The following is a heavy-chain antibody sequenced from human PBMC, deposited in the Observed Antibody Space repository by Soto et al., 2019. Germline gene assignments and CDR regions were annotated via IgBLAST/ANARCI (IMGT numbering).Heavy chain of an antibody. CDR2: ISSSSSTI. Sequence: GGSLRLSCAASGFTFSSYSMNWVRQAPGKGLGWVSYISSSSSTIYYADSVKGRFTISRDNAKNSLYLQMNSLRAEDTAVYYCARGPITMVRGVIYYYYYYMDVWGKGTTVTVSS. CDR3: ARGPITMVRGVIYYYYYYMDV. J-gene: IGHJ6*03. V-gene: IGHV3-48*01. CDR1: GFTFSSYS. D-gene: IGHD3-10*01.